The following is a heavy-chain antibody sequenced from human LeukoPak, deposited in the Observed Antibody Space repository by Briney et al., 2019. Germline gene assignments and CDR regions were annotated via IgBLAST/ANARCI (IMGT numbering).Heavy chain of an antibody. CDR1: GFTFSSYA. CDR2: ISGSGGST. J-gene: IGHJ4*02. D-gene: IGHD6-13*01. V-gene: IGHV3-23*01. CDR3: AKGVAAAGIFDY. Sequence: GSLRLSCAASGFTFSSYAMSWVRRAPGKGLEWVSAISGSGGSTYRADSVKGRFTTSRDNSKNTLYLQMNSLRAEDTAVYYCAKGVAAAGIFDYWGQGTLVTVSS.